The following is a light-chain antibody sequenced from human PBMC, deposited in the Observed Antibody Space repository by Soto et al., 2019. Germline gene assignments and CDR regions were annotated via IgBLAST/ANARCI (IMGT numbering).Light chain of an antibody. CDR3: QQLNSYPRT. J-gene: IGKJ1*01. CDR1: QSIGDW. V-gene: IGKV1-5*01. CDR2: DVS. Sequence: DIQMTQSPSTLSASVGDRVIITCRASQSIGDWLAWYQQKPGKAPKVLIYDVSTLESGVPSRFSGSGSGTKFTLTISSLQPDDFAIYYCQQLNSYPRTFGQGTKVDIK.